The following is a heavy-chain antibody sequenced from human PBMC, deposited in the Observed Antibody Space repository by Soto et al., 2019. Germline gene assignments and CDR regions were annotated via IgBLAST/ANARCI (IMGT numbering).Heavy chain of an antibody. D-gene: IGHD2-21*02. V-gene: IGHV1-69*01. CDR2: IIPSFGTA. CDR3: ATVETPGGGPPASPTPQAFVV. J-gene: IGHJ3*01. CDR1: GGTFNTYI. Sequence: QVQLVQSGAEVQKPGSSVKVSCKASGGTFNTYIITWVRQAPGQGLEWMGGIIPSFGTANYAPKFRGRVTITAGDSTTTVYMEVSSLRSEDTAVYFCATVETPGGGPPASPTPQAFVVWGQGTEVTVSS.